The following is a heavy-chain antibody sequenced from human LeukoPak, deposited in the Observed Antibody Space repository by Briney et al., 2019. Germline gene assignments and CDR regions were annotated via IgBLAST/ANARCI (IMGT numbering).Heavy chain of an antibody. J-gene: IGHJ6*02. Sequence: GGSLRLSCTASGFTFSTHWMTWVRQAPGKGLEWVANIKEDGSERNHVDSVKGRFTISRDNAKKSIYLEMNSLRDEDTAVYHCARLRYSDVWGQGTTVTVSS. D-gene: IGHD1-14*01. CDR2: IKEDGSER. V-gene: IGHV3-7*01. CDR3: ARLRYSDV. CDR1: GFTFSTHW.